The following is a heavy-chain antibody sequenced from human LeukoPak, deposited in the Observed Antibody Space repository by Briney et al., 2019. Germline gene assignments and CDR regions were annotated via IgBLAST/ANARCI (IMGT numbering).Heavy chain of an antibody. CDR2: ISGGGSST. CDR3: ANEGHSDSSGYPYYFDN. Sequence: GGSLRLSCAASGLTFSTYAMSWVRQAPGTGLEWVSAISGGGSSTYYADSVKGRFTISRNNSKNTLYLQMNSLRGEDTAVYYCANEGHSDSSGYPYYFDNWGQGTLVTVSS. J-gene: IGHJ4*02. CDR1: GLTFSTYA. D-gene: IGHD3-22*01. V-gene: IGHV3-23*01.